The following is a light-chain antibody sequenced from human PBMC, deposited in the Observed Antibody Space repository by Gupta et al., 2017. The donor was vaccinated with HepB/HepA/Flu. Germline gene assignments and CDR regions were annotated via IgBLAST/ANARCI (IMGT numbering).Light chain of an antibody. CDR2: INS. J-gene: IGLJ3*02. V-gene: IGLV1-40*01. CDR1: SSNIGADYH. CDR3: QSYDVSLSAAV. Sequence: QSVLPQPPSVSGAPGQRVTISCTGSSSNIGADYHVHWYQHLPGTAPKLLIYINSNRPSGVPDRFSGSKSGTSASLAITGLQAEDEADYYCQSYDVSLSAAVFGGGTKLTVL.